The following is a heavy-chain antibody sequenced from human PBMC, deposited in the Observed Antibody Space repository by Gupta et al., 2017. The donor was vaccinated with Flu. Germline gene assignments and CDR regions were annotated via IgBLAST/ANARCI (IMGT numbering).Heavy chain of an antibody. CDR2: IHRDGSTT. CDR1: GFIFSNYW. J-gene: IGHJ4*02. Sequence: EVQLVESGGGLVQPGGSLRLSCAASGFIFSNYWMYWVRQAPGKGLVWVSRIHRDGSTTQYADSVKGRFTISRDNAKDTLYLQMNSRRAEDTAVYYCARNWEGIDYWGQGTLVTVSS. D-gene: IGHD1-26*01. V-gene: IGHV3-74*03. CDR3: ARNWEGIDY.